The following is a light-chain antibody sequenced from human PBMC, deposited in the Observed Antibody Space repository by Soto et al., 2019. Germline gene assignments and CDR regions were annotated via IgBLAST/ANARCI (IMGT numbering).Light chain of an antibody. CDR1: QTIRRW. J-gene: IGKJ1*01. CDR2: DAS. Sequence: DIEMTQSPSTLSASVGDRLTITCRASQTIRRWLAWYQQRPGKAPKVLIYDASTLESGVPARFSGSGSETEFTLTISGLQPEDSATYYCQHYNSDPWTFGQGTKVDIK. CDR3: QHYNSDPWT. V-gene: IGKV1-5*01.